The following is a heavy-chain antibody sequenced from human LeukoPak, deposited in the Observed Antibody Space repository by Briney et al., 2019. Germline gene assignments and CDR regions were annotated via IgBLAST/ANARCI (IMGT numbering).Heavy chain of an antibody. J-gene: IGHJ4*02. CDR2: IYGTGST. V-gene: IGHV4-38-2*01. D-gene: IGHD3-16*01. CDR1: GYSLGKNYY. CDR3: ARYDSRGSASTRFDY. Sequence: SETLSLTCAVSGYSLGKNYYWGWIRQPPGEGLEWIGRIYGTGSTSYNPSLMNRVTMSVDTSKNHFSLKLTSVTAADTAVYYCARYDSRGSASTRFDYWGQGVLVTISS.